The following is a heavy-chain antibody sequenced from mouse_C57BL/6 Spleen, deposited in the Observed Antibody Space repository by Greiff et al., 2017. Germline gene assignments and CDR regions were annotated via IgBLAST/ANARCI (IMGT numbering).Heavy chain of an antibody. CDR1: GYSFTDYN. D-gene: IGHD1-1*01. V-gene: IGHV1-39*01. CDR3: ARSHYYGSSNGY. CDR2: ITPNYGTT. Sequence: EVQLQQSGPELVKPGASVKISCKASGYSFTDYNMNWVKQSNGKSLEWIGVITPNYGTTSYNQKFKGKATLTVDKSSSTAYMQLNSQTSEDSAVYYCARSHYYGSSNGYWGQGTTLTVSS. J-gene: IGHJ2*01.